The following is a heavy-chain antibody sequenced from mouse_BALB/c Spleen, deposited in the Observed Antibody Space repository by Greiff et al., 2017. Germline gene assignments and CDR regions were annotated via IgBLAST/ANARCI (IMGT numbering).Heavy chain of an antibody. CDR1: GFSLTSYG. J-gene: IGHJ4*01. CDR2: IWAGGST. Sequence: VKLMESGPGLVAPSQSLSITCTVSGFSLTSYGVHWVRQPPGKGLEWLGVIWAGGSTNYNSALMSRLSISKDNSKSQVFLKMNSLQTDDTAMYYCARVYYGYEKDAMDYWGQGTSVTVSS. CDR3: ARVYYGYEKDAMDY. V-gene: IGHV2-9*02. D-gene: IGHD2-2*01.